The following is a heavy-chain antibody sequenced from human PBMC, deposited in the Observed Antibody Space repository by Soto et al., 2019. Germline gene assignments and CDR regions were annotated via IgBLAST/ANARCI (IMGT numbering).Heavy chain of an antibody. CDR2: IYYSGST. J-gene: IGHJ5*02. D-gene: IGHD6-19*01. Sequence: SETLSLTCTVSGGSISSGGYYWSWIRQHPGKGLEWIGYIYYSGSTYYNPSLKSRVTISVDTSKNQFSLKLSSVTAADTAVYYCARDLAPYSSGWYSWFDPWGQGTLVTVSS. CDR1: GGSISSGGYY. V-gene: IGHV4-31*03. CDR3: ARDLAPYSSGWYSWFDP.